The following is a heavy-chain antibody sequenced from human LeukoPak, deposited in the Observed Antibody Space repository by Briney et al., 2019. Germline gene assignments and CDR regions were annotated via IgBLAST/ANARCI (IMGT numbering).Heavy chain of an antibody. Sequence: GGSLRLSCAASGFTFSDYYMTWIRQAPGKGLEWVSYISSIGSIIYYADSVKGRFIISRDNAKNSLYLQMNSLRAEDTAVYFCARVGYDSSGRFDYWGQGTLVTVSS. J-gene: IGHJ4*02. CDR3: ARVGYDSSGRFDY. CDR1: GFTFSDYY. D-gene: IGHD3-22*01. CDR2: ISSIGSII. V-gene: IGHV3-11*04.